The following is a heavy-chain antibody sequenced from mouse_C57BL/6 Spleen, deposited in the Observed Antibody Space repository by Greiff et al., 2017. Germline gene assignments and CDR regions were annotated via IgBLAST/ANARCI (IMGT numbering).Heavy chain of an antibody. CDR1: GYTFTDYY. Sequence: EVQLQQSRPELVKPGASVKISCKASGYTFTDYYMNWVKQSHGKSLEWIGDINPNNGGTSYNQKFKGKATLTVDKSSSTAYMELRSLTSEDSAVYYCARKFPYYGSSPFDYWGQGTTLTVSS. CDR3: ARKFPYYGSSPFDY. J-gene: IGHJ2*01. CDR2: INPNNGGT. D-gene: IGHD1-1*01. V-gene: IGHV1-26*01.